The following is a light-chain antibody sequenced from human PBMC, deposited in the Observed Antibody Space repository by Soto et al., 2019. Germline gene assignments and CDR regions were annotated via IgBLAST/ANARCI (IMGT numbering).Light chain of an antibody. CDR3: TSYTNSRTLV. CDR1: SRDVGAYNY. Sequence: QSALTQPASVSGSPGQSITISCTGTSRDVGAYNYVSWYQQHPGKAPKLMIYDVSDRPSGVSNRFSGSKSGNTASLTISGPRAEDEGDYYCTSYTNSRTLVFGGGTKLTVL. CDR2: DVS. J-gene: IGLJ2*01. V-gene: IGLV2-14*01.